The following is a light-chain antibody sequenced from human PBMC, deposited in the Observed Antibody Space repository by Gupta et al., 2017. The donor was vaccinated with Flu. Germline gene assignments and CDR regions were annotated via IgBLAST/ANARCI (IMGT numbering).Light chain of an antibody. J-gene: IGLJ3*02. CDR3: CSYAGSDTLV. V-gene: IGLV2-11*01. Sequence: QSALTQPSSVSGSPGQSVTISCTGTSSDVGGYNYVSWYQQHPGKSPKLMIYDVSKRTAGVPARFSGSKSGNTASLTISGRKDEDEADYYCCSYAGSDTLVFGGGTKLTVL. CDR1: SSDVGGYNY. CDR2: DVS.